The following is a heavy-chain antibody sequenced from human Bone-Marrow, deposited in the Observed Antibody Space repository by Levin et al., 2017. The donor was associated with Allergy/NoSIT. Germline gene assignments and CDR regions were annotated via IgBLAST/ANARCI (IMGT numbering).Heavy chain of an antibody. J-gene: IGHJ6*04. Sequence: ASVKVSCKASGGVFSRFALSWVRQAPGQGLEWMGGIIPTFNTPDYSQNFRDRVTITADETTGTTYMDLSSLGSDDTAVYYCAASTVGRLEKYCSGGDCHLYYFSWMDVWGEGTTVIVSS. V-gene: IGHV1-69*13. CDR1: GGVFSRFA. D-gene: IGHD2-21*02. CDR3: AASTVGRLEKYCSGGDCHLYYFSWMDV. CDR2: IIPTFNTP.